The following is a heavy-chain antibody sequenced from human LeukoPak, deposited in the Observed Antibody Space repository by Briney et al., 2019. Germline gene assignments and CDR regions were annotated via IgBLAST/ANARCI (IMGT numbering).Heavy chain of an antibody. Sequence: ASVKVSCKASEYTFNSQYMHWVRQAPGQGLEWMGLINPSGGYTEYAQRFQGRVTVTWDMSTNTLYMEMTSLRSEDTAVYYCARDGAQGSGINNYMDVWDKGTTVTVSS. J-gene: IGHJ6*03. CDR3: ARDGAQGSGINNYMDV. D-gene: IGHD3-10*01. CDR2: INPSGGYT. CDR1: EYTFNSQY. V-gene: IGHV1-46*02.